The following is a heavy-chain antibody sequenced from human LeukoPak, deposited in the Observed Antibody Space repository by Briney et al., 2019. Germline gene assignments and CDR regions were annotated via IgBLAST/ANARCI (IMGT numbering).Heavy chain of an antibody. CDR2: IYYSGST. CDR1: GGSISSSNW. J-gene: IGHJ4*02. D-gene: IGHD3-22*01. Sequence: SETLSLTCAVSGGSISSSNWWSWVRQPPGKGLEWIGYIYYSGSTYYNPSLKSRVTISVDTSKNQFSLKLSSVTAADTAVYYCARVDYDSSGSYYFDYWGQGTLVTVSS. CDR3: ARVDYDSSGSYYFDY. V-gene: IGHV4-4*02.